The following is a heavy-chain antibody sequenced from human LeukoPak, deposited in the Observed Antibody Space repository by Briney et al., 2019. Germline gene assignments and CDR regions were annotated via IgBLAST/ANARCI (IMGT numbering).Heavy chain of an antibody. Sequence: GGSLRLSCASSGFTVSSNYMSWVRQAPGKGLEWVSVIYSGGSTYSADSVKGRFTISRDNSKNTLYLRMNSLRADDTAVYYCAGVARWNYFFYWVQGTLVTVSS. CDR1: GFTVSSNY. D-gene: IGHD2-15*01. CDR2: IYSGGST. V-gene: IGHV3-53*01. CDR3: AGVARWNYFFY. J-gene: IGHJ4*02.